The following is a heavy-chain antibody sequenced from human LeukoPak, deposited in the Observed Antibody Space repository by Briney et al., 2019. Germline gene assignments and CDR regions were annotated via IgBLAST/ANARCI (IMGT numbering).Heavy chain of an antibody. Sequence: GASVKVSCKTSGYIFTTYGISWVRQAPGQGLEWMGWINPNSGGTNYAQKFQGRVTMTRDTSISTAYMELNRLRSDDTAVYYCARDRDYGSGIFDYWGREPWSPSPQ. CDR2: INPNSGGT. CDR3: ARDRDYGSGIFDY. CDR1: GYIFTTYG. J-gene: IGHJ4*02. V-gene: IGHV1-2*02. D-gene: IGHD3-10*01.